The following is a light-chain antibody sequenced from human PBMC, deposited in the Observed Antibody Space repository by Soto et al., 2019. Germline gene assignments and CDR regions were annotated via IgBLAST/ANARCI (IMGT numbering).Light chain of an antibody. CDR1: QSVSSSY. CDR2: GAS. Sequence: EIVLTQSPGTLSLSPGERATLSCRASQSVSSSYLAWYQQKPGQAPRLLIYGASSRATGIPDRFSGSGSGTEFTLTISSLQSEDFAVYYCQQYNNWPFTFGGGNKVDIK. CDR3: QQYNNWPFT. V-gene: IGKV3-20*01. J-gene: IGKJ4*01.